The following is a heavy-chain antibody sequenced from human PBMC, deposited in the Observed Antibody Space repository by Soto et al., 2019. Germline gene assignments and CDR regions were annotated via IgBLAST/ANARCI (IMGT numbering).Heavy chain of an antibody. V-gene: IGHV3-30*18. J-gene: IGHJ4*02. Sequence: QVQLVESGGGVVQPGRSLRLSCAASGFTFSNDGMHWVRQAPSKGLEWVAVISYDGSNKYYADSVKGRFTISRDNSKNTLYLHMNSLRAEHTAVYYCAKDLTQKYFDYWGQGTLVTVSS. CDR1: GFTFSNDG. CDR3: AKDLTQKYFDY. CDR2: ISYDGSNK.